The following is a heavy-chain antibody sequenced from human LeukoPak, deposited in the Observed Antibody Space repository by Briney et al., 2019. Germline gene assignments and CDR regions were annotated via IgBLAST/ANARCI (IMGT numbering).Heavy chain of an antibody. V-gene: IGHV4-39*01. CDR3: ARGSRLTKPYYYYHDMDV. CDR2: LYYSGST. Sequence: PSETLSLTCTVSGGSISSSRYYWGWIRQPPGKGLEWIGSLYYSGSTYYNPSLKSRVTISVDTSKNQFSLKLSSVTAADTAVYYCARGSRLTKPYYYYHDMDVWDKGTTVTVSS. CDR1: GGSISSSRYY. D-gene: IGHD2-8*01. J-gene: IGHJ6*03.